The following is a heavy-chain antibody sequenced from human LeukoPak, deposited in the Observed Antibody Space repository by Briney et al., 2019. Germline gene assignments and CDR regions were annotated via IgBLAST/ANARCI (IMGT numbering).Heavy chain of an antibody. Sequence: GGSLRLSCAASGFTFSSYAMSWVRQAPGKGLEWVSTISGSGGSTYYADSVKGRFTISRDNSKNTVYLQMNSLRAEDTAVYYCAKDRSCTNDVCPGDFDYWGQGTLVTVSS. CDR3: AKDRSCTNDVCPGDFDY. CDR2: ISGSGGST. J-gene: IGHJ4*02. D-gene: IGHD2-8*01. V-gene: IGHV3-23*01. CDR1: GFTFSSYA.